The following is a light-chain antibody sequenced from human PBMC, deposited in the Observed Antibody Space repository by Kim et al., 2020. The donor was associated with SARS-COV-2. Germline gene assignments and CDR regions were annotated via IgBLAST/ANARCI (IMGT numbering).Light chain of an antibody. CDR1: SSDIGGYNY. J-gene: IGLJ3*02. CDR2: GVT. CDR3: SSYTISNTLVV. V-gene: IGLV2-14*03. Sequence: QSALTQPASVSGSPGQSITISCTGTSSDIGGYNYVSWYQQHPGKAPKLMIYGVTNRPSGVSNRFSGSKSGNTASLTISGLQAEDEADYYCSSYTISNTLVVFGGGTQLTVL.